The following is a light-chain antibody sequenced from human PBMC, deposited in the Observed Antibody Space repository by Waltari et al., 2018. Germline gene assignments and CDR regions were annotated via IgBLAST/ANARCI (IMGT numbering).Light chain of an antibody. CDR2: GST. V-gene: IGLV7-43*01. J-gene: IGLJ3*02. Sequence: QNVVTQEPSLTVSPGGTVTVTCAPSTDPVAGDCYPSWFQQMPGQAPRALIFGSTNKYSWAPARFSGSLLGGKAALTLSGAQPEDEADYYCLLHFGGDQLVFGGGTKLTVL. CDR3: LLHFGGDQLV. CDR1: TDPVAGDCY.